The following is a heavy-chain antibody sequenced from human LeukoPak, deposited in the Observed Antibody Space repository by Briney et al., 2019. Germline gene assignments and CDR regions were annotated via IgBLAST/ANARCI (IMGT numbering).Heavy chain of an antibody. Sequence: ASVKVSCKASGYTFTSYYMHWVRQAPGQGLEWMGIINPSGGSTSYARKFQGRVTMTRDTSTSTVYTELSSLRSEDTAVYYCARSGVVTSFDYWGQGTLVTVSS. CDR2: INPSGGST. CDR3: ARSGVVTSFDY. J-gene: IGHJ4*02. D-gene: IGHD3-3*01. CDR1: GYTFTSYY. V-gene: IGHV1-46*01.